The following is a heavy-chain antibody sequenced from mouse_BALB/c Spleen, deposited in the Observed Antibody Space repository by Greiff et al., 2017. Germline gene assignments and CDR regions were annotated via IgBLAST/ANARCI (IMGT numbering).Heavy chain of an antibody. CDR2: ISYSGST. J-gene: IGHJ1*01. CDR1: GYSITSDYA. V-gene: IGHV3-2*02. CDR3: ASAFYYDYDRYFDV. Sequence: VQLQQSGPGLVKPSQSLSLTCTVTGYSITSDYAWNWIRQFPGNKLEWMGYISYSGSTSYNPSLKSRISITRDTSKNQFFLQLNSVTTEDTATYYCASAFYYDYDRYFDVWGAGTTVTVSS. D-gene: IGHD2-4*01.